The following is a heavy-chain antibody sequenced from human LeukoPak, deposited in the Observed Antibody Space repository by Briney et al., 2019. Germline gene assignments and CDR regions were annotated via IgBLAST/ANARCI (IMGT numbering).Heavy chain of an antibody. Sequence: ASVKVSCKASDYTFTSYGISWVRQAPGQGLEWMGWISAYNGNTNYAQKLQGRVTMTTDTSTSTAYMELRSLRSDDTAVYYCARSPDYDSSGYYLNWFDPWGQGTLVTVSS. V-gene: IGHV1-18*01. CDR1: DYTFTSYG. CDR3: ARSPDYDSSGYYLNWFDP. CDR2: ISAYNGNT. J-gene: IGHJ5*02. D-gene: IGHD3-22*01.